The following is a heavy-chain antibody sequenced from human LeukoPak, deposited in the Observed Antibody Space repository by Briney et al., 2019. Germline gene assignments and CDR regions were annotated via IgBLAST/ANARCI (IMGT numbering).Heavy chain of an antibody. CDR2: IIPIFGTA. Sequence: ASVKVSCKASGGTFSSYAISWLRQAPGQGLEWMGGIIPIFGTANYAQKFQGRVTITTDESTSTAYMELSSLRSEDTAVYYCARDSKACSSTSCYRRFDPWGQGTLVTVSS. V-gene: IGHV1-69*05. J-gene: IGHJ5*02. D-gene: IGHD2-2*02. CDR3: ARDSKACSSTSCYRRFDP. CDR1: GGTFSSYA.